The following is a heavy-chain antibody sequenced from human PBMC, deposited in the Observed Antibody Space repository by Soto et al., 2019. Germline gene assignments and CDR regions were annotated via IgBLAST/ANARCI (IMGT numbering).Heavy chain of an antibody. CDR2: IKQDGNEK. CDR1: GFTFNSYW. Sequence: EMQLVGSGGGLVQPGGSLRLSCAASGFTFNSYWMSWVRQVPGQGLEWVANIKQDGNEKYYVDSVKGRFTISRDNAKNSRYLQMNSLRAEDTAMYYCARMDSLRIHVPSLYYYFDYWGQGILVTVSS. D-gene: IGHD3-16*02. J-gene: IGHJ4*02. V-gene: IGHV3-7*03. CDR3: ARMDSLRIHVPSLYYYFDY.